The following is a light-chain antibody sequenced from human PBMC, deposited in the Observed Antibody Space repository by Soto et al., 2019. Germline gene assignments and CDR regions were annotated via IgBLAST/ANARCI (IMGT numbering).Light chain of an antibody. CDR2: RDN. CDR3: AAWDDTVRSYV. V-gene: IGLV1-47*01. Sequence: QDVVTQPPSVSGTPGQRVTISCSGGISNIGTNYVHWFQQLPGTAPKVLSNRDNQRPSGVPDRFSGSKSGTSASLAISGLRSEDEAEYYCAAWDDTVRSYVFGTGTKLTVL. CDR1: ISNIGTNY. J-gene: IGLJ1*01.